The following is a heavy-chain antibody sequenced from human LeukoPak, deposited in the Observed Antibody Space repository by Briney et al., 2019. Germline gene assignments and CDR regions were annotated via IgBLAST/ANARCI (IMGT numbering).Heavy chain of an antibody. J-gene: IGHJ4*02. CDR2: IASDGNDQ. V-gene: IGHV3-30-3*01. Sequence: GGSLRLSCAASGFTFNRYAIHWVRQAPGKGLEWVTVIASDGNDQHYADSVKGRFTISRDNSKNTVFLQMNSLRIEDTAVYYCARDPGPIAAELFDYWGQGTLVTVSS. D-gene: IGHD6-6*01. CDR3: ARDPGPIAAELFDY. CDR1: GFTFNRYA.